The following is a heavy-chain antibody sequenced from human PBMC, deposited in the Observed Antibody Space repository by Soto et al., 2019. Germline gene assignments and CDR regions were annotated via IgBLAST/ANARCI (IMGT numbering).Heavy chain of an antibody. CDR2: IYPGDSDT. CDR3: ATAADLYCTNGVCYFGWFDP. Sequence: LVGSLRISCTVSRYSFTSYWIGCVRQIPGKGLECMGIIYPGDSDTTYSPSFQGQVTISADKSISTAYLRWSSLKASGTAMYYCATAADLYCTNGVCYFGWFDPWGQGTLVTVSS. J-gene: IGHJ5*02. CDR1: RYSFTSYW. V-gene: IGHV5-51*01. D-gene: IGHD2-8*01.